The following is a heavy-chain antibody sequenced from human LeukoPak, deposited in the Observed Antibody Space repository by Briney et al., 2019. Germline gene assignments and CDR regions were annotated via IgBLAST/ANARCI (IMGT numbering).Heavy chain of an antibody. V-gene: IGHV3-30*18. CDR3: AKDQGSGSYYFNYYYGMDV. CDR1: GFTFSSYG. Sequence: GRSLRLSCAASGFTFSSYGMHWVRQAPGKGLEWVAVISYDGSNKYYADSVKGRFTISRDNSKNTLYLQMNSLRAEDTAVYYCAKDQGSGSYYFNYYYGMDVWGQGTTVTVSS. J-gene: IGHJ6*02. CDR2: ISYDGSNK. D-gene: IGHD1-26*01.